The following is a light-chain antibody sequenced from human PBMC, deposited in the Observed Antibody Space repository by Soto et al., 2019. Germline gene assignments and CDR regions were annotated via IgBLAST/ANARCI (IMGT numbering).Light chain of an antibody. CDR2: LEGSGNY. V-gene: IGLV4-60*03. CDR3: ETWDSNPRV. CDR1: SGRSTNI. J-gene: IGLJ3*02. Sequence: QAVVTQSSSASASLGSSVKLTCTLSSGRSTNIIAWHQQQPGKAPRYLMKLEGSGNYNKGSGVPDRFSGSSSGADRYLSISNLQSEDEADYYCETWDSNPRVFGGGTKLTVL.